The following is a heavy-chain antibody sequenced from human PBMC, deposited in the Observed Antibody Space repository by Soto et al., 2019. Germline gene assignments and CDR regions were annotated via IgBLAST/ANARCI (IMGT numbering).Heavy chain of an antibody. V-gene: IGHV4-31*03. J-gene: IGHJ4*02. CDR3: ARAGDYDFWSGYPTDFDY. CDR1: GGSISSGGYY. CDR2: IYYSGST. D-gene: IGHD3-3*01. Sequence: QVQLQESGPGLVKPSQTLSLTCTVSGGSISSGGYYWSWIRQHPGKGLEWIGYIYYSGSTYYNPSPKSRVTISVDTSKNQFSLKLSSVAAADTAVYYCARAGDYDFWSGYPTDFDYWGQGTLVTVSS.